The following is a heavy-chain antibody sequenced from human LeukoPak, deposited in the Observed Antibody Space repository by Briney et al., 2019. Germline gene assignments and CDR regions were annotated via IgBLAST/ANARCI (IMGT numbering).Heavy chain of an antibody. D-gene: IGHD4-17*01. J-gene: IGHJ3*02. CDR2: IKNDGTST. V-gene: IGHV3-74*01. Sequence: QSGGSLRLSCAASGFNFEDYTMHWVRHAPGKGLVWVSRIKNDGTSTNYADSVKGRFTIYRDNAKNTLYLQMNSLRVEDTAVYYCASPYGDYGQLHAFDIWGQGTMVTVSS. CDR1: GFNFEDYT. CDR3: ASPYGDYGQLHAFDI.